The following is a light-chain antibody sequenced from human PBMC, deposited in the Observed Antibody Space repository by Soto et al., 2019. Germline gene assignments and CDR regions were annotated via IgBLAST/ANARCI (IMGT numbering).Light chain of an antibody. CDR1: QSVSSN. CDR3: QQYNNWPRGT. Sequence: EIVMTQSPATLSVSPGERATLSCRASQSVSSNLAWYQQKPGQAPRLLFYGASTRATGIPARFSGSGSGTEFTLTISSLQSEDFAVYYCQQYNNWPRGTFGQGTKLEIK. V-gene: IGKV3-15*01. J-gene: IGKJ2*01. CDR2: GAS.